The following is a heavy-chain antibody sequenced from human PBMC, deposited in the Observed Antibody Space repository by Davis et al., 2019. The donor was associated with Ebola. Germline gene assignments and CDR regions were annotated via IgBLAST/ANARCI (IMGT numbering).Heavy chain of an antibody. D-gene: IGHD3-3*01. V-gene: IGHV3-43*02. Sequence: GESLKISCAASGFTFDDYAMHWVRQAPGKGLEWVSLISGDGGSTYYADSVKGRFTISRDNSKNTLYLQMNSLRAEDTAVYYCARIDFWSGYSDYWSQGTLVTVSS. CDR1: GFTFDDYA. J-gene: IGHJ4*02. CDR2: ISGDGGST. CDR3: ARIDFWSGYSDY.